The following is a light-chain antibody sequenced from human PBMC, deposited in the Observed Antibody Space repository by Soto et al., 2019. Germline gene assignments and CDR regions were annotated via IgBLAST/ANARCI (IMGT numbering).Light chain of an antibody. CDR3: QQFNSYPYT. V-gene: IGKV1-9*01. CDR2: AAS. Sequence: DIQLTQSPSFLSASVGDRVSITCRPSHAISSYLAWYQQEPGKAPKLLIYAASTLQSGVPSRFSGSGSGTEFTLTISSLQPEDFATYYCQQFNSYPYTFGQGTKLEIK. J-gene: IGKJ2*01. CDR1: HAISSY.